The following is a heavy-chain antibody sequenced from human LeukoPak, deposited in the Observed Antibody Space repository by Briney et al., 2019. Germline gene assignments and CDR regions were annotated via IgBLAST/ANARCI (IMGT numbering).Heavy chain of an antibody. CDR2: ISIDGRDK. CDR3: ARDSAAAAVYYFDY. D-gene: IGHD6-13*01. V-gene: IGHV3-30*04. Sequence: GGSLRLSCAASGVIFSSYAMHWVRQTPGEGLVWVAVISIDGRDKHYADSVKGRFTISRANSKTTLYLQMNSLRAEDTAVYYCARDSAAAAVYYFDYWGQGTLVTVSS. CDR1: GVIFSSYA. J-gene: IGHJ4*02.